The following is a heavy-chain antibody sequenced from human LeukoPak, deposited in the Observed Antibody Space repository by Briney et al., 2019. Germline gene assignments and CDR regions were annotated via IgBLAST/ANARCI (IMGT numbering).Heavy chain of an antibody. CDR1: GHXLNNHF. V-gene: IGHV1-46*02. Sequence: ASVKVSCKSSGHXLNNHFIHWVRQAPGQGLEWMGMINPRDGSTRTLQRFQGRVTMTRDTSTSTIYMGLSSLRSDDTATYFCARGADQEFDFWGQGTLVTVSS. CDR3: ARGADQEFDF. CDR2: INPRDGST. J-gene: IGHJ4*02.